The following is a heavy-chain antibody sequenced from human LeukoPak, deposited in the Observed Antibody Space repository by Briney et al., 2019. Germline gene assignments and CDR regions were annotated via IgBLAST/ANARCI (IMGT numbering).Heavy chain of an antibody. D-gene: IGHD3-22*01. CDR1: GGTSNLYG. Sequence: ASVKVSCKASGGTSNLYGISWVRQVPGQALEWMGGIIPFLGSIDYAQKFQGRVTFTADESTNTAYMELRGLKSDDTAVYYCARDYYDGSAYYSYYEYWGQGTLVTVSS. J-gene: IGHJ4*02. CDR2: IIPFLGSI. CDR3: ARDYYDGSAYYSYYEY. V-gene: IGHV1-69*13.